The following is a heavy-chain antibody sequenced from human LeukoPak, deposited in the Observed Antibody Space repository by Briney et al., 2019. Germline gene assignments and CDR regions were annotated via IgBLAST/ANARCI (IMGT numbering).Heavy chain of an antibody. CDR2: ISSSGGST. D-gene: IGHD6-13*01. CDR1: GFTFSSYA. V-gene: IGHV3-23*01. CDR3: AKSGTPGYSSSWYPNWFDP. Sequence: GGSLRLSCAASGFTFSSYAMSWVRQAPGKGLEWVSAISSSGGSTYYADSVKGRFTISRDNSKNTLYLQMNSLRAEDTAVYYCAKSGTPGYSSSWYPNWFDPWAQGTLVTVSS. J-gene: IGHJ5*02.